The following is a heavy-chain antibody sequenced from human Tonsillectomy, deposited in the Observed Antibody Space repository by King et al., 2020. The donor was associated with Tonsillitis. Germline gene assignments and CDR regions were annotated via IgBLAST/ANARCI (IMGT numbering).Heavy chain of an antibody. CDR3: ARNNLYCGSTSCSCYFNY. J-gene: IGHJ4*02. CDR1: GFTFSSSD. Sequence: VQLVESGGGLVKPGGSLRLSCAASGFTFSSSDMNWVRQAPGKGLEWVSSISSGSTYIFYADSVKGRFTISRDNAKKSVYLQMNSLRAEDTAVYYCARNNLYCGSTSCSCYFNYWGQGTLVTVSS. CDR2: ISSGSTYI. D-gene: IGHD2-2*01. V-gene: IGHV3-21*01.